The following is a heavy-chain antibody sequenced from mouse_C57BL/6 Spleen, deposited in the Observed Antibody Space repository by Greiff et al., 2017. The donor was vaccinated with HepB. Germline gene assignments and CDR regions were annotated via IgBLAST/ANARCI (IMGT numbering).Heavy chain of an antibody. CDR2: IRSKSSNYAT. V-gene: IGHV10-3*01. J-gene: IGHJ4*01. D-gene: IGHD2-5*01. CDR3: VREGPYYSNFYYAMDY. Sequence: EVKLVESGGGLVQPKGSLKLSCAASGFTFNTYAMHWVRQAPGKGLEWVARIRSKSSNYATYYADSVKDRFTISRDDSQSMLYLQMNNLKTEDTAMYYCVREGPYYSNFYYAMDYWGQGTSVTVSS. CDR1: GFTFNTYA.